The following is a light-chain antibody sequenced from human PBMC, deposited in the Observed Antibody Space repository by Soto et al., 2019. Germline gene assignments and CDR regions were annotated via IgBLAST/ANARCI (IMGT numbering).Light chain of an antibody. CDR3: QKYNSVPVT. V-gene: IGKV1-27*01. CDR2: SPS. J-gene: IGKJ5*01. CDR1: QGIENY. Sequence: IQMTQSPSSLSASVGDRVTITCRASQGIENYLAWYQQSQGTVPKLLIYSPSTLQSGFPSRFSGSGSGTDFSLTISSLQPEDVATYYCQKYNSVPVTFGQGTRLEMK.